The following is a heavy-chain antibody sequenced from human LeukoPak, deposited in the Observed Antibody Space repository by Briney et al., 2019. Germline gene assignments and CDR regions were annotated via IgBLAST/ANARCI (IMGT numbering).Heavy chain of an antibody. V-gene: IGHV1-3*01. CDR1: GYTFTSYA. D-gene: IGHD2-2*01. CDR2: INAGNGNT. CDR3: ARDLLAHCSSTSCPFAP. Sequence: ASVKVSCKASGYTFTSYAMHWVRQAPGQRLEWMGWINAGNGNTKYSQKFQGRVTITRDTSASTAYMELSSLRSEDTAVYYCARDLLAHCSSTSCPFAPWGQGTLVTVSS. J-gene: IGHJ5*02.